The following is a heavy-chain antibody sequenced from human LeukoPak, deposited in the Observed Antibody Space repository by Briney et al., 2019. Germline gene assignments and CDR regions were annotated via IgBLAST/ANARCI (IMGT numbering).Heavy chain of an antibody. V-gene: IGHV3-43*02. D-gene: IGHD6-13*01. CDR2: ISGDGGST. CDR3: AKDTPGYSSSWYYYYYGMDV. Sequence: PGGSLRLSCAASGFTFDDYAMRWVRQAPGKGLEWVSLISGDGGSTYYADSVKGRFTISRDNSKNSLYLQMNSLRTEDTALYYCAKDTPGYSSSWYYYYYGMDVWGQGTTVTVSS. J-gene: IGHJ6*02. CDR1: GFTFDDYA.